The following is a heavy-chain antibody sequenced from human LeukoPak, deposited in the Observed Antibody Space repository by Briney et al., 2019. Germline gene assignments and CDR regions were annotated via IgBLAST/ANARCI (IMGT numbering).Heavy chain of an antibody. CDR3: AKDGWGNDYGNLYYFDY. J-gene: IGHJ4*02. CDR2: ISYDGSNK. CDR1: GFTFSSYG. V-gene: IGHV3-30*18. D-gene: IGHD4-11*01. Sequence: GGSLRLSCAASGFTFSSYGMHWVRQAPGKGLEWVAVISYDGSNKYYADSVKGRFTISRDNSKNTLYLQMNSLRAEDTAVYYCAKDGWGNDYGNLYYFDYWGQGTLVTVSS.